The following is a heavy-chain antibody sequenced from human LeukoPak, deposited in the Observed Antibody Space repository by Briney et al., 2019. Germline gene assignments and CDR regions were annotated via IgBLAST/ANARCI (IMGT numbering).Heavy chain of an antibody. Sequence: PGGSLRPSCAASRFTFTSYAMHWVRQAPGKGLEWVAVIAYDGNNQYYADSVKGRFTISRDNSKNTLYLQMNSLRADDTAVYYCARVVCSGSSCYAYHFDSWGQGNPGHRLL. CDR1: RFTFTSYA. V-gene: IGHV3-30-3*01. CDR3: ARVVCSGSSCYAYHFDS. J-gene: IGHJ4*02. D-gene: IGHD2-2*01. CDR2: IAYDGNNQ.